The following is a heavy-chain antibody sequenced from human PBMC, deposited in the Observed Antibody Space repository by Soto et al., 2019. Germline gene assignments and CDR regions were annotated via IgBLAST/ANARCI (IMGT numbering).Heavy chain of an antibody. CDR3: ARAKWELLQWYFDL. V-gene: IGHV4-30-2*01. CDR2: IYHSGST. Sequence: SETLSLTCAVSGGSISSGGYSWSWIRQPPGKGLEWIGYIYHSGSTYYNPSLKSRVTISVDRSKNQFSLKLSSVTAADTAVYYCARAKWELLQWYFDLWGRGTLVTVSS. CDR1: GGSISSGGYS. D-gene: IGHD1-26*01. J-gene: IGHJ2*01.